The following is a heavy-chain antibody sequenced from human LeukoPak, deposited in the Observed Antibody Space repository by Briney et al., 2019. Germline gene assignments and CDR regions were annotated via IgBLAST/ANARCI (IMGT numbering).Heavy chain of an antibody. Sequence: ASVKVSCKASGYTFTSYDINWVRQAIGQGLEWMGWMNHNSGNTGYAQKFQGRVTITRNTSISTAYMELSSLRSEDTAVYYCARYHSGWYYFDYWGQGTLVTVSS. CDR3: ARYHSGWYYFDY. CDR2: MNHNSGNT. CDR1: GYTFTSYD. J-gene: IGHJ4*02. V-gene: IGHV1-8*03. D-gene: IGHD6-19*01.